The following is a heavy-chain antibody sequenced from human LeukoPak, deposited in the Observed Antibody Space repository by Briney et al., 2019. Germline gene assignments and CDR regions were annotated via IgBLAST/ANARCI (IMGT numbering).Heavy chain of an antibody. D-gene: IGHD2-21*01. CDR1: GLTVTNNY. J-gene: IGHJ5*02. V-gene: IGHV3-53*01. CDR3: ARVLFHNWFDP. CDR2: IYNVGSA. Sequence: GGSLGLSCAASGLTVTNNYMSWVRQAPGKGLEWVSIIYNVGSAYYADSVKGRFTISRDNSKNTLYLQMNSLRVDDTAVYFCARVLFHNWFDPWGQGTLVTVSS.